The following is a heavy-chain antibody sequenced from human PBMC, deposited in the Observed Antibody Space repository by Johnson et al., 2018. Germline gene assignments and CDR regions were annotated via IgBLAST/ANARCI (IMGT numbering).Heavy chain of an antibody. V-gene: IGHV3-30*18. CDR3: AKTLSSGWYFSAFDI. J-gene: IGHJ3*02. Sequence: QVQLVQSGGGVVQXGRSLRLSCAASEFTFSTYGMHWVRQAPGKGLAWVAVISYDGNNKDYANSVKGRFTISRDNSKNTIYLQMNSLRAEDTAVYYCAKTLSSGWYFSAFDIWGQGTMVTVSS. CDR1: EFTFSTYG. D-gene: IGHD6-19*01. CDR2: ISYDGNNK.